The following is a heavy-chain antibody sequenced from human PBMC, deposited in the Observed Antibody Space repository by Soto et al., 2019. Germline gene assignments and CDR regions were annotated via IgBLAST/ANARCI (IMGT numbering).Heavy chain of an antibody. V-gene: IGHV1-69*01. CDR1: GGTFSSYA. CDR3: ARGIQETYYYYYGMDV. J-gene: IGHJ6*02. CDR2: IIPIFGTA. D-gene: IGHD5-18*01. Sequence: QVQLVQAGAEVKKPGSSLKVSCKASGGTFSSYAISWVRQAPGQGLEWMGGIIPIFGTANYAQKFQGRVTITAYESTSTAYMELSSLISEDTAVYYCARGIQETYYYYYGMDVWGQGTTVTVSS.